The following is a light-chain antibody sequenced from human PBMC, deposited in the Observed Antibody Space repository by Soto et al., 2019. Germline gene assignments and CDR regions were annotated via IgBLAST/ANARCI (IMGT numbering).Light chain of an antibody. CDR2: EAS. Sequence: IVLTQSPATLSLSPGERATLSCRASQSIGNYLAWYQQKPGQTPRLLIYEASNRATGIPARFSGSGSGTDFTLTISSLEPEDCAIYYCQQRSSWPTPWAFGQGTKVEIK. CDR3: QQRSSWPTPWA. V-gene: IGKV3-11*01. CDR1: QSIGNY. J-gene: IGKJ1*01.